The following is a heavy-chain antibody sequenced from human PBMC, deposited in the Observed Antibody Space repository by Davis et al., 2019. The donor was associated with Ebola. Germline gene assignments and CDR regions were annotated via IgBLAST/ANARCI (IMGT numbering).Heavy chain of an antibody. V-gene: IGHV3-48*02. D-gene: IGHD2-2*02. CDR1: GFTFSSYG. Sequence: GGSLRLSCAASGFTFSSYGMHWVRQAPGKGLEWVSYISAISSTRFYADSVKGRFTISRDNAKNSLYLQMNSLRDEDTAVYYCARGGPAAILQGRIYYYYMDVWGKGTTVTVSS. CDR2: ISAISSTR. CDR3: ARGGPAAILQGRIYYYYMDV. J-gene: IGHJ6*03.